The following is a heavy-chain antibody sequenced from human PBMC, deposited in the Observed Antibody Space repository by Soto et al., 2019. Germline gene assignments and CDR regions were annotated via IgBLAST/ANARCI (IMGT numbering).Heavy chain of an antibody. CDR3: ATGYSNWPGFDW. V-gene: IGHV4-59*01. J-gene: IGHJ4*02. CDR2: IYYSGST. CDR1: CSSISTYY. Sequence: SETLSLTCTVSCSSISTYYWSWLRKPPGKGLEGIGYIYYSGSTKYNPSLTSRVTITVDTSKDQFRLKLSSVTAEVTAVYYCATGYSNWPGFDWWGQLTLVIVS. D-gene: IGHD1-1*01.